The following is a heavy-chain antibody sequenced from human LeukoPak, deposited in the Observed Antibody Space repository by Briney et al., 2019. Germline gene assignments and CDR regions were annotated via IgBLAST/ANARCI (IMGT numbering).Heavy chain of an antibody. CDR2: IFGNGDTT. CDR1: GFSFSSYA. V-gene: IGHV3-23*01. CDR3: AKDGTSYYYIYY. D-gene: IGHD2/OR15-2a*01. J-gene: IGHJ4*02. Sequence: GGSLRLSCAASGFSFSSYAMNWVRQAPGKGLEWVSIIFGNGDTTYYADSVKGRFTVSRDDSKNTLYLQMNSLRGDDTAVYYCAKDGTSYYYIYYWGQGTLVTVSS.